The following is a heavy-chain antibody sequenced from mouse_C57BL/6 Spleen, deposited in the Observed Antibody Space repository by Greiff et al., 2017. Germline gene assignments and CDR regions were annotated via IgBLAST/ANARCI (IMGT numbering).Heavy chain of an antibody. CDR1: GYTFTDYY. J-gene: IGHJ1*03. CDR3: ARSNYGSSPRDWYFDV. V-gene: IGHV1-76*01. Sequence: VQLQQSGAELVRPGASVKLSCKASGYTFTDYYINWVKQRPGQGLEWIARIYPGSGNTYYNEKFKGKATLTAEKSSSTAYMQLSSLTSEDSAVYFCARSNYGSSPRDWYFDVWGTGTTVTVSS. CDR2: IYPGSGNT. D-gene: IGHD1-1*01.